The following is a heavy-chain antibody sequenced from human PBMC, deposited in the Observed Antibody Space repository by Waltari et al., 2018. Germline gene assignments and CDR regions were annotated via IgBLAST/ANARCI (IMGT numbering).Heavy chain of an antibody. Sequence: QVQLQESGPGLVKPSQTLSLTCTVSGGSISSGSYYWSWIRQPAGKGLEWIGRIYTSGSTNYTPSLKSRVTISVDTSKNQFSLKLSSVTAADTAVYYCAATVTTYPYWYFDLWGRGTLVTVSS. J-gene: IGHJ2*01. CDR1: GGSISSGSYY. V-gene: IGHV4-61*02. CDR3: AATVTTYPYWYFDL. D-gene: IGHD4-17*01. CDR2: IYTSGST.